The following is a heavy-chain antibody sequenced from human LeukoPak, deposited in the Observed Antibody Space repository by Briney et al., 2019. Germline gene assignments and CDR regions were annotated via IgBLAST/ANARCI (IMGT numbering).Heavy chain of an antibody. CDR1: GFTFSSYA. J-gene: IGHJ4*02. CDR3: ATQLLGYCTNGVCHLDY. Sequence: PPGGSLRLSCAAPGFTFSSYAMSWVRQAPGKGLEWVSAISGSGGSTYYADSVKGRFTISRDNSKNTLYLQMNSLRAEDTAVYYCATQLLGYCTNGVCHLDYWGQGTLVTVSS. V-gene: IGHV3-23*01. CDR2: ISGSGGST. D-gene: IGHD2-8*01.